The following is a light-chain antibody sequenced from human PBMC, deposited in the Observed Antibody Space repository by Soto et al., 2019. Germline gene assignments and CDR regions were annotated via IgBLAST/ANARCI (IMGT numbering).Light chain of an antibody. Sequence: QSALTQPPSASGSLGQSVTISCTGTASDVGAYNYVSWYQQHPGKAPKLMMYEVTKRPSGVPDRFSGSKSGNTASLTVSVLQAEYEADYSCRSYAASRTLYVFGTGTKGTVL. CDR2: EVT. CDR3: RSYAASRTLYV. V-gene: IGLV2-8*01. CDR1: ASDVGAYNY. J-gene: IGLJ1*01.